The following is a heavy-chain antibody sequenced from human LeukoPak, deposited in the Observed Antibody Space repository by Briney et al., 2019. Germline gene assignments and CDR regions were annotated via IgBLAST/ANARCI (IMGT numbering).Heavy chain of an antibody. V-gene: IGHV3-23*01. CDR2: ISGSAGGGTT. D-gene: IGHD3-10*01. CDR3: AKRGGYFYGSGSPFDY. CDR1: GFTFSSFA. Sequence: GGSLRLSCAASGFTFSSFAMSWVRQAPGKGLEWVLSISGSAGGGTTYYTDSVKGRFTISRDNSKKTLYLQVDSLRAEDTPVYYCAKRGGYFYGSGSPFDYWGQGTLVTVSS. J-gene: IGHJ4*02.